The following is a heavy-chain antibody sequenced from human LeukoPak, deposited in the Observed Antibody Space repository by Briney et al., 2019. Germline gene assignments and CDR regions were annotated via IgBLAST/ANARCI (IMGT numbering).Heavy chain of an antibody. CDR3: ARGFPSTRWFDP. D-gene: IGHD3-10*01. CDR1: GFTFSSYG. V-gene: IGHV3-33*01. Sequence: GGSLRLSCAASGFTFSSYGMHWVRQAPGKGLEWVAVIWYDGSNKYYADSVKGRFTISRDNSKNTLYLQMNSLRAEDTAVYYCARGFPSTRWFDPWGQGTLVTVSS. J-gene: IGHJ5*02. CDR2: IWYDGSNK.